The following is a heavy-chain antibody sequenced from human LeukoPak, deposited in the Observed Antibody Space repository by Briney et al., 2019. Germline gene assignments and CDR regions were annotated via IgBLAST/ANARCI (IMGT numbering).Heavy chain of an antibody. CDR3: ARDRGSGSLSLLPDEYYFDY. Sequence: APVKVSCKVYGYTLSDLSMHWVRQAPGKGLEWMGSFDPEDGETMYAQKFQGRVTMTRDTSISTAYMELSRLRSDDTAVYYCARDRGSGSLSLLPDEYYFDYWGQGTLVTVSS. D-gene: IGHD3-10*01. CDR1: GYTLSDLS. J-gene: IGHJ4*02. V-gene: IGHV1-24*01. CDR2: FDPEDGET.